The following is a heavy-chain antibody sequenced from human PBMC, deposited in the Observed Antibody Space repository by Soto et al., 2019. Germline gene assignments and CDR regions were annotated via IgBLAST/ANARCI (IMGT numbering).Heavy chain of an antibody. J-gene: IGHJ6*02. CDR2: IYYSGYT. Sequence: PSEPLSLPCPVSGGSISSSSSYWGWIRQPQGKGLEWIGSIYYSGYTYYNSSLKSRVTISVDTSKNQFSLKLSSVTAADTAVYYCARHNGPLYVGYYYDMDVWGQGTTVT. D-gene: IGHD3-16*01. CDR3: ARHNGPLYVGYYYDMDV. V-gene: IGHV4-39*01. CDR1: GGSISSSSSY.